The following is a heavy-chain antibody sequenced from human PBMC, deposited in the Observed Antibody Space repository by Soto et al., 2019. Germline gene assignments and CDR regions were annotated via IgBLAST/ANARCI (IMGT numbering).Heavy chain of an antibody. CDR1: GYTFTSYG. Sequence: QVQLVQSGAEVKKPGASVKVSCKASGYTFTSYGISWVRQAPGQGLEWMGWISAYNGNTNYAQKLQGRVTMTTDTSTSTAYMELRSLRSDDTAVYYCARVASALIFSKLRKYSSGPADYWGQGTLVTVSS. D-gene: IGHD6-19*01. CDR3: ARVASALIFSKLRKYSSGPADY. V-gene: IGHV1-18*01. CDR2: ISAYNGNT. J-gene: IGHJ4*02.